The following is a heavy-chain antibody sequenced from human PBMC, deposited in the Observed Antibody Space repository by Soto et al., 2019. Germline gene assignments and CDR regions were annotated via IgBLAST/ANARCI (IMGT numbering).Heavy chain of an antibody. V-gene: IGHV3-11*06. CDR1: GFTFSDYY. CDR2: ISSSSSYT. Sequence: QVQLVESGGGLVKPGGSLRLSCAASGFTFSDYYMSWVRQAPGKGLEWVSYISSSSSYTNYADSVKGRFTISRDNAKNSLYLQMNSLRAEDTAVYYCARVVSGYDSGDYWGQGTLVTVSS. D-gene: IGHD5-12*01. J-gene: IGHJ4*02. CDR3: ARVVSGYDSGDY.